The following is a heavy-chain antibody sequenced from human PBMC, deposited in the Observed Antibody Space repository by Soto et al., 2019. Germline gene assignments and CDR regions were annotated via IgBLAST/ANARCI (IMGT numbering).Heavy chain of an antibody. CDR1: GFTFSSYW. CDR3: ARAETYYDFWSGYYYYGMDV. J-gene: IGHJ6*02. CDR2: INSDGSST. Sequence: PGGSLRLSCAASGFTFSSYWMHWVRQAPGKGLVWVSRINSDGSSTSYADSVKGRFTISRDNAKNTLYLQMNSLRAEDTAVYYCARAETYYDFWSGYYYYGMDVWGQGTTVTVSS. D-gene: IGHD3-3*01. V-gene: IGHV3-74*01.